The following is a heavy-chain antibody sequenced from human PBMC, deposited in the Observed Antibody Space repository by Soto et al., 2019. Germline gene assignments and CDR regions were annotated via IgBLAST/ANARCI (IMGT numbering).Heavy chain of an antibody. D-gene: IGHD3-22*01. CDR1: GFTFSSYW. CDR2: INSDGSTT. Sequence: HPGGSLRLSCAASGFTFSSYWMYWVRQAPGKGLVWVSRINSDGSTTTYADSVKGRFTISRDNAKNTLYLQMSSLRGEDTAVYYCAKYTYDSGGYPVGRDGWGQGTTVTVSS. J-gene: IGHJ6*02. V-gene: IGHV3-74*01. CDR3: AKYTYDSGGYPVGRDG.